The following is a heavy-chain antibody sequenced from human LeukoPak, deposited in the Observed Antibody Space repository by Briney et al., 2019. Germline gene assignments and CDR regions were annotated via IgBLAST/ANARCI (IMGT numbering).Heavy chain of an antibody. Sequence: GGSLRLSCAASGFTFSSYAMHWVRQAPGKGLEWVSYISSSSSTIYYADSVKGRFTISRDNAKNSLYLQMNSLRAEDTAVYYCARVGGSGFDYWGQGTLVTVSS. D-gene: IGHD3-10*01. J-gene: IGHJ4*02. CDR2: ISSSSSTI. V-gene: IGHV3-48*01. CDR3: ARVGGSGFDY. CDR1: GFTFSSYA.